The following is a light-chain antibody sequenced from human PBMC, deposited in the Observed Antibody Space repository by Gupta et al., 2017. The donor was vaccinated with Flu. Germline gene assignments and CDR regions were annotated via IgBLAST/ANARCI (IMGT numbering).Light chain of an antibody. Sequence: DIQMTQSPSTLSASVGDRVTITCRASQNINSWLAWYQQKPGKAPKLLIYKASSLESGVPSRFSGSGSGTEFTLTISSLQPDDFATYYCKQYNSWIGTFGQGTQVEIK. V-gene: IGKV1-5*03. CDR2: KAS. CDR3: KQYNSWIGT. J-gene: IGKJ1*01. CDR1: QNINSW.